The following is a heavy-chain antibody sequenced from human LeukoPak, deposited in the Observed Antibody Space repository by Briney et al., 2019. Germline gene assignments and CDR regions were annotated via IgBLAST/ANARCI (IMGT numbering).Heavy chain of an antibody. CDR3: ARGVEPLAANTLAY. J-gene: IGHJ4*02. CDR1: GCTFTTND. V-gene: IGHV3-53*01. Sequence: GGSLRLSCAASGCTFTTNDMMWARQAPGKGLEWVSALYSDGNKKYADSVQGRFTISRDNLKITLYLEMNSLSAHHAAVCYCARGVEPLAANTLAYWGQGTLVTVSS. D-gene: IGHD1-14*01. CDR2: LYSDGNK.